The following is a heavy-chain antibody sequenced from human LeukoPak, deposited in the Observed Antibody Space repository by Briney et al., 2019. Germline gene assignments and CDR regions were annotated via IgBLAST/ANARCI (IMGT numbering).Heavy chain of an antibody. J-gene: IGHJ4*02. CDR2: INPNSGGT. CDR1: GYTFTGYY. V-gene: IGHV1-2*02. CDR3: ARSQGVKGYFDY. Sequence: ASVKVSCKASGYTFTGYYMHWVRQAPGQGLEWMGWINPNSGGTNYAQKFQGRVTMTRDTSTSTVYMELSSLRSEDTAVYYCARSQGVKGYFDYWGQGTLVTVSS.